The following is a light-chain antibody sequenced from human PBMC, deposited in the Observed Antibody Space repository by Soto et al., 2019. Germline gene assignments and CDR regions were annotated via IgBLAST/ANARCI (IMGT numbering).Light chain of an antibody. CDR3: QQYGGSPRT. CDR1: QSISSNF. V-gene: IGKV3-20*01. Sequence: EIGMTQSPATLSVSPGERATLSCRASQSISSNFLAWYQQKRGQAPRLLIHGASNRATGIPDRFSGSGSGTDFTLTITRLEPEDFAVYYCQQYGGSPRTFGQGTKVDIK. J-gene: IGKJ1*01. CDR2: GAS.